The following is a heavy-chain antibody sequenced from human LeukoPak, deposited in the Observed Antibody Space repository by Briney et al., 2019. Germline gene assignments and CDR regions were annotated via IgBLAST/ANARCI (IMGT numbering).Heavy chain of an antibody. Sequence: ASVKVSCKSSGDTFTSYGIGWVRQAPGQGLEWMGWISAYNGNTNYAQKFQGRVTMTRNTSISTAYMELSSLRSEDTAVYYCARGELVATDDAFDIWGQGTMVTVSS. CDR3: ARGELVATDDAFDI. D-gene: IGHD4-17*01. CDR1: GDTFTSYG. V-gene: IGHV1-18*01. J-gene: IGHJ3*02. CDR2: ISAYNGNT.